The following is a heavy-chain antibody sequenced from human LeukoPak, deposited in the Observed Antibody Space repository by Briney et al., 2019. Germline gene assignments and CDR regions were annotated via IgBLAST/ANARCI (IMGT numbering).Heavy chain of an antibody. Sequence: GGSLRLSCAASGFTFSSYAIHWVRQAPGQGLEWMGWINPNSGGTNYAQKFQGRVTMTRDTSISTAYMELSRLRSDDTAVYYRARDRGGYVQDYWGQGTLVTVSS. V-gene: IGHV1-2*02. J-gene: IGHJ4*02. CDR2: INPNSGGT. CDR3: ARDRGGYVQDY. CDR1: GFTFSSYA. D-gene: IGHD1-1*01.